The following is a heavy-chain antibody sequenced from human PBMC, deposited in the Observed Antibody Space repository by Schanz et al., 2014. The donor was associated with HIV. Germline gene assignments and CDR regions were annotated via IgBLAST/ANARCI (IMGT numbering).Heavy chain of an antibody. J-gene: IGHJ6*02. CDR1: GFIFRTHG. Sequence: QVQLVETGGGVVQPGRSLRLSCAASGFIFRTHGMHWVRQAPGKGLEWVAAMWYDESHKGYADSVKGRFTISRDNSKNTLYLEMNSLRPEDTAVYYCASPRESHGYAWGQGTTVTVSS. V-gene: IGHV3-33*08. D-gene: IGHD3-10*01. CDR2: MWYDESHK. CDR3: ASPRESHGYA.